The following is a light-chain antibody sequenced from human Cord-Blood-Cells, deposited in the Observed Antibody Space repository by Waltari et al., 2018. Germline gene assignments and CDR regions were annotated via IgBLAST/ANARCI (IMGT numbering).Light chain of an antibody. CDR3: QQRYNTPPP. Sequence: DIQMTQSPSSMSASVGDRVTITCRASQSISSYLNWYQQKPRKAPKLMIYAASSLQSEGAATFSVSGTGTDFTLTLSSLRPQDFATSYCQQRYNTPPPCAHGTKMEIK. CDR2: AAS. CDR1: QSISSY. V-gene: IGKV1-39*01. J-gene: IGKJ1*01.